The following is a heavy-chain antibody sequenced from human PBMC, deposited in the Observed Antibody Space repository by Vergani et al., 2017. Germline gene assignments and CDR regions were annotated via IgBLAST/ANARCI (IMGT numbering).Heavy chain of an antibody. Sequence: QVQLVQSGAEVKKPGSSVKVSCKASGGTFSSYAISWVRQAPGQGLEWMGGIIPIFGTANYAQKFQGRVTITADESTSTAYMELSSLRSEDTAVYYCASRAXDYDILTGYSPFDYWGQGTLVTVSS. CDR3: ASRAXDYDILTGYSPFDY. V-gene: IGHV1-69*12. CDR1: GGTFSSYA. CDR2: IIPIFGTA. J-gene: IGHJ4*02. D-gene: IGHD3-9*01.